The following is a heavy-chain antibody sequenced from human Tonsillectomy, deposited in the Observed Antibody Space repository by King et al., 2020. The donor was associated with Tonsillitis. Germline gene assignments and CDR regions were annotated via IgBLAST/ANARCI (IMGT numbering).Heavy chain of an antibody. D-gene: IGHD3-22*01. CDR2: IYYSGST. J-gene: IGHJ3*02. CDR3: ARGADYYDSSGYAFDI. Sequence: QLQESGPGLVKPSETLSLTCTVSGGSISSYYWSWIRPPPGKGLEWIGYIYYSGSTNYNPSLKSRVTISVDTSKNQFSLKLSSVTAADTAVYYCARGADYYDSSGYAFDIWGQGTMVTVSS. CDR1: GGSISSYY. V-gene: IGHV4-59*01.